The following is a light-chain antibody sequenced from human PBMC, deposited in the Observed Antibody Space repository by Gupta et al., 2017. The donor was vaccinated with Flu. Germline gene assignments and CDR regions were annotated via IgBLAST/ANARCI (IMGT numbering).Light chain of an antibody. J-gene: IGLJ3*02. CDR2: KDT. V-gene: IGLV3-25*03. Sequence: SYELTQPPSVSVSPGQPATLTCPGDTLSTQYTYWYQQKPGQAPVLVIFKDTERPSGIPERFSGSNSGTAVTLTSSGVQAEDEAAYYCQSADNSGTYVVFGGGTKLTV. CDR1: TLSTQY. CDR3: QSADNSGTYVV.